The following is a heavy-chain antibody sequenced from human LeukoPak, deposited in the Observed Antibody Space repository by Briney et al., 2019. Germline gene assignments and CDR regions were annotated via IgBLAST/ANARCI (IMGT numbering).Heavy chain of an antibody. Sequence: SDTLSLPCAVYGGSFSGYYWSWIRQPPGKGREWIGEINHSVSTNYNPSLKRRVTISVDTSKNQFSLKLSSVTAAGTAVYYCASARNSYDYWGQGTLVTVSS. V-gene: IGHV4-34*01. CDR2: INHSVST. CDR1: GGSFSGYY. J-gene: IGHJ4*02. CDR3: ASARNSYDY.